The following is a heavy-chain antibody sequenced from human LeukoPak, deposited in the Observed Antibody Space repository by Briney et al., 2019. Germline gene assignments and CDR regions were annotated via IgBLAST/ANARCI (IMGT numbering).Heavy chain of an antibody. V-gene: IGHV3-11*01. CDR3: TRGVARDAFDI. D-gene: IGHD5-12*01. Sequence: GGSLRLSCAASGFTFSDYYMSWIRQAPGKGLEWVSYISSSGSTIYHADSVKGRFTISRDNAKNSLYLQTNSMRAEDTAVYYCTRGVARDAFDIWGQGTMVTVSS. J-gene: IGHJ3*02. CDR2: ISSSGSTI. CDR1: GFTFSDYY.